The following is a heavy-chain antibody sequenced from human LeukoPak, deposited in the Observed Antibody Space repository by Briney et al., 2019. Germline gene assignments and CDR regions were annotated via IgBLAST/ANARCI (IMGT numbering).Heavy chain of an antibody. V-gene: IGHV1-69*05. D-gene: IGHD5-18*01. CDR1: GGTFSSYA. Sequence: GSSVKVSCKASGGTFSSYAISWVRQAPGQGLEWMGGIIPIFGTANYAQKFQGRVTISTDESTSTAYMELSGLRSEDTAVYYCARDRSSGYSYAGFDYWGQGTLVTVSS. CDR3: ARDRSSGYSYAGFDY. J-gene: IGHJ4*02. CDR2: IIPIFGTA.